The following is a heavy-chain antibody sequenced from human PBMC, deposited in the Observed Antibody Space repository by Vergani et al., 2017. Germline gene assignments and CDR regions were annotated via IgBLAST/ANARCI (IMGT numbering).Heavy chain of an antibody. D-gene: IGHD1-14*01. CDR1: GFTFDDYA. CDR2: ISWNSGSI. Sequence: EVQLVESGGGLVQPGRSLRLSCAASGFTFDDYAMHWVRQAPGKGLEWVSGISWNSGSIGYADSVKGRFTISRDNAKNSLYLQMNSLRAEDTALYYCARGDPSGTYLGLWGYWGQGTLVTVSS. J-gene: IGHJ4*02. CDR3: ARGDPSGTYLGLWGY. V-gene: IGHV3-9*01.